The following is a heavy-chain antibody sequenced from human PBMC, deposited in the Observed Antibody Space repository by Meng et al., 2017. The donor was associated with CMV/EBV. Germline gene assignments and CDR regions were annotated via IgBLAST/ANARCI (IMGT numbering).Heavy chain of an antibody. D-gene: IGHD2-15*01. CDR2: INHSGST. Sequence: QVQLQQWGAGLLNPSETLSLTCAVYGGSFSGHYWSWIRQPPGKGLEWIGEINHSGSTNYNPSLKSRVTISVDTSKNQSSLKLSSVTAADTAVYYCASSLTYPDYWGQGTLVTVSS. J-gene: IGHJ4*02. CDR3: ASSLTYPDY. V-gene: IGHV4-34*01. CDR1: GGSFSGHY.